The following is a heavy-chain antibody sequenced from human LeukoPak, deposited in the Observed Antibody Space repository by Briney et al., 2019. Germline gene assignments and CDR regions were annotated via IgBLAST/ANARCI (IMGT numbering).Heavy chain of an antibody. J-gene: IGHJ2*01. CDR3: ATHCSSSSCYVRLWYFDP. CDR1: GFAFSSYE. CDR2: ISSSGSTI. Sequence: AGWSLRLSCAASGFAFSSYEMNWVRQAPGKGLEWVSYISSSGSTIYYADSVKGRFTISRDNAKNSLYLQMNSLRAEDTAVYYCATHCSSSSCYVRLWYFDPWGRGTLVTVSS. V-gene: IGHV3-48*03. D-gene: IGHD2-2*01.